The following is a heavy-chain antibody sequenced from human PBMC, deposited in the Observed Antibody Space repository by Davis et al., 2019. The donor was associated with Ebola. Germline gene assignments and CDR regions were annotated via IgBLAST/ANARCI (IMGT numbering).Heavy chain of an antibody. V-gene: IGHV6-1*01. CDR1: GDSVSSGG. CDR3: ARGWLRNGGFEY. D-gene: IGHD5-12*01. CDR2: TYYKSKWYN. Sequence: PSETLSLTCAISGDSVSSGGWNWIRQSPSRGLEWLGRTYYKSKWYNDYSVSVKSRITINPDTSKNQFFLQLNSVTPEDTAIYYCARGWLRNGGFEYWGQGTQVTVSS. J-gene: IGHJ4*02.